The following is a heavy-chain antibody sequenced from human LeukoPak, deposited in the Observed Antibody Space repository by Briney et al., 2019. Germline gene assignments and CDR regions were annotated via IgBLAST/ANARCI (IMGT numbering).Heavy chain of an antibody. CDR1: GGTFTSYT. J-gene: IGHJ4*02. CDR2: ISPILGIA. Sequence: ASGKVSCKASGGTFTSYTISWVRQAPGQGLEWRGRISPILGIANYAQKFQGRVTITADKSTSTAYMELSSLTSEDTAVYYCAVTLYCSSSEEGHDYWGQGTLVTVSS. V-gene: IGHV1-69*02. D-gene: IGHD6-6*01. CDR3: AVTLYCSSSEEGHDY.